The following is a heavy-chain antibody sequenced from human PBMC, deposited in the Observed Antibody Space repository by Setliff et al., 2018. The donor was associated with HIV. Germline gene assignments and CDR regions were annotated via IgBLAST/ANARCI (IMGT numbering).Heavy chain of an antibody. J-gene: IGHJ3*01. V-gene: IGHV5-51*01. Sequence: GESLKISCKASGDKSMTYWIGWVRQMPGKGLEWMGIIFPGDSDTKYSPSFEGQATISADKSINTAYLQWTSLRASDTAMYYCAKHMVRGAITGEAFDVGGQGTMVTVSS. CDR1: GDKSMTYW. CDR3: AKHMVRGAITGEAFDV. CDR2: IFPGDSDT. D-gene: IGHD3-10*01.